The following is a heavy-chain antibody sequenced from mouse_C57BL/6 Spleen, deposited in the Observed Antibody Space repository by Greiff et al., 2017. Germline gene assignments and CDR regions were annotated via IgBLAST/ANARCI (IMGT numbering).Heavy chain of an antibody. J-gene: IGHJ4*01. CDR1: GYSFTGYY. D-gene: IGHD3-2*02. V-gene: IGHV1-42*01. Sequence: VQLQQSGPELVKPGASVKISCKASGYSFTGYYMNWVKQSPEKSLEWIGEINPSTGGTTYNQKFKAKATLTVDKSSSTAYMQLKSLTSEDSAVYYCAPTAQGWYYAMDYWGQGTSVTVSS. CDR2: INPSTGGT. CDR3: APTAQGWYYAMDY.